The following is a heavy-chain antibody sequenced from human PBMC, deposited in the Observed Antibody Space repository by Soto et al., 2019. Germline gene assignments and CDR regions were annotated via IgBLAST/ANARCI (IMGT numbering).Heavy chain of an antibody. CDR1: GVSISSSRW. Sequence: QVQLQESGPGLVKPSGTLSLTCAVSGVSISSSRWWTWVRQPPGKGLEWIGEIYHSGSTNYNSSPKRQAHIAVAEPPNQLSLKLISGTAAARAVFYCARPRDTGGWVPFGESAPFDVGGQGTMVTVSS. V-gene: IGHV4-4*02. D-gene: IGHD3-16*01. CDR2: IYHSGST. CDR3: ARPRDTGGWVPFGESAPFDV. J-gene: IGHJ3*01.